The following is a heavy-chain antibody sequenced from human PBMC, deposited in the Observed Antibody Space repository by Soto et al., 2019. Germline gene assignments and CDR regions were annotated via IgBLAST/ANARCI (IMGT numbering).Heavy chain of an antibody. CDR3: ARGAVAAAGITTYYFDC. CDR1: GFTFSSYS. V-gene: IGHV3-21*01. Sequence: PGGSLRLSCAASGFTFSSYSMSWVRQAPGKGLEWVSSISSSSTYIYYADSMKGRFTISRDNAKNSRYLQVNSLRAEDTAVYYCARGAVAAAGITTYYFDCWGQGTLVTVSS. CDR2: ISSSSTYI. D-gene: IGHD6-13*01. J-gene: IGHJ4*02.